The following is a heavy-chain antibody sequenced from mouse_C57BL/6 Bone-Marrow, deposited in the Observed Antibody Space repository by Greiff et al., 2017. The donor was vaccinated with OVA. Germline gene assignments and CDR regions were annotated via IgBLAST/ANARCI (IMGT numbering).Heavy chain of an antibody. V-gene: IGHV1-81*01. CDR2: IYPRSGNT. D-gene: IGHD1-1*01. Sequence: QVQLKQSGAELARPGASVKLSCKASGYTFTSYGISWVKQRTGQGLEWIGEIYPRSGNTYYNEKFKGKATLTADKSSSTAYMELRSLTSEDSAVYFCARGFLYGSIAYWGQGTLVTVSA. CDR3: ARGFLYGSIAY. CDR1: GYTFTSYG. J-gene: IGHJ3*01.